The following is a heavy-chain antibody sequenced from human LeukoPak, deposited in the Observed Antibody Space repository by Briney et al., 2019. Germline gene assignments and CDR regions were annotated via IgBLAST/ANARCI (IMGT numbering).Heavy chain of an antibody. V-gene: IGHV3-30*04. CDR3: AAQPCSVGRCYLDY. CDR1: GVTFSSFA. CDR2: ISYHGSDK. D-gene: IGHD2-15*01. Sequence: GGSLRLSCAASGVTFSSFAMHWVRQAPGKGLEWVAVISYHGSDKFYADSVKGRFTISRDNSKNTLFLQMNSLGADDTAVYYCAAQPCSVGRCYLDYWGQGSLVTVSS. J-gene: IGHJ4*02.